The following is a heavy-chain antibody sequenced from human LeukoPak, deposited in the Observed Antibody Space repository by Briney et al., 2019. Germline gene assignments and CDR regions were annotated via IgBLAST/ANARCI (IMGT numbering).Heavy chain of an antibody. CDR3: VRLRRNSDRSGYYYYYDY. V-gene: IGHV3-48*03. CDR2: ISSSGSTI. CDR1: GFTFSSYE. Sequence: GGSLRLSCAASGFTFSSYEMNWVRQAPGKGLEWVSYISSSGSTIYYADSVKGRFTISRDDARDSLFLQMNSLRAEDTAVYFCVRLRRNSDRSGYYYYYDYWGQGTLVTVSS. D-gene: IGHD3-22*01. J-gene: IGHJ4*02.